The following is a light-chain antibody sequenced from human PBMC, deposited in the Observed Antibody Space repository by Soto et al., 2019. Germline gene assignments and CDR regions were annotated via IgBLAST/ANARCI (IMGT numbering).Light chain of an antibody. Sequence: QSVLTQPRSVSGSPGQSVTISCTGTSSDVGGYDHVSWYQQQHPGKAPKLMIFDVTKRPSGVPDRFSGSKSGNTASLSISGLKAEDEDDYYCYSSAGSSYVFGTGTKVTV. CDR3: YSSAGSSYV. CDR2: DVT. V-gene: IGLV2-11*01. CDR1: SSDVGGYDH. J-gene: IGLJ1*01.